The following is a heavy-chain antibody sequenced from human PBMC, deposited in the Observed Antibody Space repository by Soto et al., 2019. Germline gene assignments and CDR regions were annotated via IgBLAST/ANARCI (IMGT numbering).Heavy chain of an antibody. Sequence: QVQLVQSGAEVKKPGSSVKVSCKASGGTFSSYAISWVRQAPGQGLEWMGGIIPIFGTANYAQKFQGRVTITADESTSTAYMELSSLRSEDTAVYYCARGRSSSSPPAGYYDGMDVWGQGTTVTVSS. CDR3: ARGRSSSSPPAGYYDGMDV. CDR1: GGTFSSYA. V-gene: IGHV1-69*01. J-gene: IGHJ6*02. D-gene: IGHD6-6*01. CDR2: IIPIFGTA.